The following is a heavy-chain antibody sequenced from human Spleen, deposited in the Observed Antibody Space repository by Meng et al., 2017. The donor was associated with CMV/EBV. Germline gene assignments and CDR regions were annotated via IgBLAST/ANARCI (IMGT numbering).Heavy chain of an antibody. J-gene: IGHJ3*01. Sequence: KVSCKASGYSFITYYIHWVRQAPGQGLEWMGRINPDGGTTTYSQKFQGEITLTSDTSTTTVFLELSSLKSEDTAIYYCARDLVGYDAFDVWGQGTMVTVSS. D-gene: IGHD3-22*01. CDR2: INPDGGTT. CDR1: GYSFITYY. CDR3: ARDLVGYDAFDV. V-gene: IGHV1-46*01.